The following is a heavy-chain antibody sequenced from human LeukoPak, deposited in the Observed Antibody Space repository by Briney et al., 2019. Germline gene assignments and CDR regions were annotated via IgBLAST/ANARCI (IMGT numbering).Heavy chain of an antibody. CDR2: ISWNSGDI. J-gene: IGHJ3*02. V-gene: IGHV3-9*01. CDR3: AKDVTDISGAFHI. D-gene: IGHD5-12*01. CDR1: GFTFNDFA. Sequence: GGSLRLSCAASGFTFNDFAMHWVRQAPGQGLEWVSGISWNSGDIGYADSVRGRFTISRDNSKNTLYLQMNNLRAEDTALYYCAKDVTDISGAFHIWGQGTMVTVSS.